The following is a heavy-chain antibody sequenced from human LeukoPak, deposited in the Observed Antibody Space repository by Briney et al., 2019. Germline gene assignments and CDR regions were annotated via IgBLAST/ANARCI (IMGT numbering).Heavy chain of an antibody. V-gene: IGHV3-30*02. J-gene: IGHJ6*04. D-gene: IGHD3-10*02. CDR3: AELGITMIGGV. Sequence: GGSLRLSCGASGFIFSSYGMHWGRQAPGKGLEWVAFIRYDGRNKYYAESVKGRFTISRDNAKNSLYLQMNSLRAEDTAVYYCAELGITMIGGVWGKGTTVTISS. CDR2: IRYDGRNK. CDR1: GFIFSSYG.